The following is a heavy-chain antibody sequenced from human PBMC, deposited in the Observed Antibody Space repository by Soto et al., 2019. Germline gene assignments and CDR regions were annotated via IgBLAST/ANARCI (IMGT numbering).Heavy chain of an antibody. CDR3: ARGKAITIFGVVTDDAFDI. CDR1: GYTFTSYG. V-gene: IGHV1-18*01. D-gene: IGHD3-3*01. J-gene: IGHJ3*02. Sequence: GASVKVSCKASGYTFTSYGISWVRQAPGQGLEWMGWISAYNGNTNYAQKLQGRVTMTTDTSTSTAYMELRSLRSDDTAVYYCARGKAITIFGVVTDDAFDIWGQGTMGTVSS. CDR2: ISAYNGNT.